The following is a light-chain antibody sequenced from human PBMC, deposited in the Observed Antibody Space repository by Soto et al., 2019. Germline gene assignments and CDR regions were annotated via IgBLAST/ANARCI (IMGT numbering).Light chain of an antibody. J-gene: IGKJ4*01. Sequence: DIQMTPSPSSLSASVGDRVSITCRASQSISSYLNWYQQKPGKAPKLLIYAASSLQGGVPSRFCGSGSGTDFTLTISGLQREDCAIYYCQQSGSTVLTVGGGTKVEIK. CDR1: QSISSY. CDR3: QQSGSTVLT. V-gene: IGKV1-39*01. CDR2: AAS.